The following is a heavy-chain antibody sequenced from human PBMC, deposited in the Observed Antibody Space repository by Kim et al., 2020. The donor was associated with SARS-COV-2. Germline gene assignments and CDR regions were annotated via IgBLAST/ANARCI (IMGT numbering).Heavy chain of an antibody. CDR3: ARLVPHFDY. V-gene: IGHV4-39*01. CDR2: IYYSGST. CDR1: GGSISSSSYY. J-gene: IGHJ4*02. D-gene: IGHD6-13*01. Sequence: SETLSLTCTVSGGSISSSSYYWGWIRQPPGKGLEWIGSIYYSGSTYYNPSLKSRVTISVDTSKNQFSLKLSSVTATDTAVYYCARLVPHFDYWGQGTLVT.